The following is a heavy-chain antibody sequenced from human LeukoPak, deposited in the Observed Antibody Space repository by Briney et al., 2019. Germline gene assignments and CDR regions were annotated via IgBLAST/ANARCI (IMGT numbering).Heavy chain of an antibody. CDR3: ARPYYYDSRIDP. Sequence: SETLSLTCTVSGGSISSGDYYWSWIRQPPGKGLEWIAYMYYSGSAYYNPSLKSRVTMSADTSKNQLSLKLSSVTAADTAVYYCARPYYYDSRIDPWGQGILVTVSS. D-gene: IGHD3-22*01. V-gene: IGHV4-30-4*01. CDR1: GGSISSGDYY. J-gene: IGHJ5*02. CDR2: MYYSGSA.